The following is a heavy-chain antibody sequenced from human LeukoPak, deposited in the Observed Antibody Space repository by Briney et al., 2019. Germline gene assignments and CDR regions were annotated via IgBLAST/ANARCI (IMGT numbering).Heavy chain of an antibody. CDR2: ISSAGTTI. V-gene: IGHV3-48*01. Sequence: GGSLRLSCAASGFTFSYYSMNWVRQAPGKGLDWVSYISSAGTTIYYADSVRGRFTISRDNAKNSLYVQLTSLRAEDTAVYYCARGVNYDSADAFDFWGQGTVVTVSS. J-gene: IGHJ3*01. CDR1: GFTFSYYS. CDR3: ARGVNYDSADAFDF. D-gene: IGHD3-22*01.